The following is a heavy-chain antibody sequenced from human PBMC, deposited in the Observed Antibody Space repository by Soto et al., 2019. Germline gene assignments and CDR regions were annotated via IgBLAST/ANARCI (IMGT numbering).Heavy chain of an antibody. V-gene: IGHV3-11*01. CDR2: ISPSGSLI. Sequence: QMQLVESGGGVVKPGGSLRLSCAASGFTLSDYMSWIRQAPGKGLEWIAYISPSGSLIYYADSVRGRFTISRDNAKNTLYLQMNSVRAEDTAVYYCASDYSNWGFDPWGQGTLVIVSS. CDR1: GFTLSDY. CDR3: ASDYSNWGFDP. J-gene: IGHJ5*02. D-gene: IGHD4-4*01.